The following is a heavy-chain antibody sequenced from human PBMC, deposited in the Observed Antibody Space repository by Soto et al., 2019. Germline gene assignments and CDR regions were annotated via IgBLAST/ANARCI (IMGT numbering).Heavy chain of an antibody. CDR1: GFTFSSYA. V-gene: IGHV3-30-3*01. J-gene: IGHJ4*02. D-gene: IGHD3-10*01. CDR3: AKDSRVTMVRGVIIPPGY. CDR2: ISYDGSNK. Sequence: LRLSCAASGFTFSSYAMHWVRQAPGKGLEWVAVISYDGSNKYYADSVKGRFTISRDNSKNTLYLQMNSLRAEDTAVYYFAKDSRVTMVRGVIIPPGYWGQGTLVTVSS.